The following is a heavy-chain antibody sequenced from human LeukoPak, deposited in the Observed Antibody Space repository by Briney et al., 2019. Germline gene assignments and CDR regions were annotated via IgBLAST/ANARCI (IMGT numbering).Heavy chain of an antibody. CDR3: ARDPPAVLIDTYG. V-gene: IGHV3-66*01. Sequence: GSLRLSCTASGFIVTNNYINWVRQAPGKGLEWASLVYSGGSTYYADSVKGRFTISRDNSKNMVYLQMNSLRAEDTAMYYCARDPPAVLIDTYGWGQGTLVTVSS. J-gene: IGHJ4*02. CDR1: GFIVTNNY. D-gene: IGHD2-8*01. CDR2: VYSGGST.